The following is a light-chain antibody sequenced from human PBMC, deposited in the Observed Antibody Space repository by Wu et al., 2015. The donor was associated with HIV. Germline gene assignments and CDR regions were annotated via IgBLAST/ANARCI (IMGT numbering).Light chain of an antibody. CDR2: GAS. Sequence: EIVLTQSPGTLSLSPGERATLSCRASQSVISTHLAWYQQKPGQAPRLLIHGASSRATGIPDRFSGSGSGTDFTLAISRLEPEDFAVYYCQQYVTSPLFTFGPGTKVDIK. V-gene: IGKV3-20*01. CDR1: QSVISTH. J-gene: IGKJ3*01. CDR3: QQYVTSPLFT.